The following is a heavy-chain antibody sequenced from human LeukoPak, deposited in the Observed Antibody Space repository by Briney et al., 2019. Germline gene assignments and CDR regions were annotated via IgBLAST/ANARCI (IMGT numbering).Heavy chain of an antibody. CDR1: GYSISSGYY. CDR2: IYHSEST. Sequence: SETLSLTCTVSGYSISSGYYWGWIRQPPGKGLEWIGSIYHSESTYYNPSLKSRVTISVDTSKNQFSLKLSSVTAADTAVYYCARAFRMYALHNWFDPWGQGTLVTVSS. CDR3: ARAFRMYALHNWFDP. V-gene: IGHV4-38-2*02. D-gene: IGHD2-8*01. J-gene: IGHJ5*02.